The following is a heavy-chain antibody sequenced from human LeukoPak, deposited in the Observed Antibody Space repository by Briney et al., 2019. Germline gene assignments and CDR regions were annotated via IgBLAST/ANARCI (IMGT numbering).Heavy chain of an antibody. J-gene: IGHJ5*02. CDR2: ISAYNGNT. CDR1: GYTFTSYG. Sequence: GASVKVSCKASGYTFTSYGISWVRQAPGQGLEWMGWISAYNGNTNYAQKLQGRVTMTTDTSTSTAYMELRSLRSDDTAVYYCARVEVGYDFWSGYSVRWFDPWGQGTLVTVSS. CDR3: ARVEVGYDFWSGYSVRWFDP. V-gene: IGHV1-18*01. D-gene: IGHD3-3*01.